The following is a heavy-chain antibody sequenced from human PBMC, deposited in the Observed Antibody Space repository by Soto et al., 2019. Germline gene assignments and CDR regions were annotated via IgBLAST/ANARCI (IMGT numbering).Heavy chain of an antibody. D-gene: IGHD2-2*01. CDR2: VYYSGTT. V-gene: IGHV4-61*01. CDR1: GGSVSNKTYY. J-gene: IGHJ4*02. Sequence: QVQLQESGPGLLKPSETLSLTCSVSGGSVSNKTYYWSWIRQPPGKRLEWIGYVYYSGTTNYSPSLKSRVTISVDLSKNQFSLRLSSVTTADTALYYCARTTAVPNTLRSRYFFDYWGQGTLVTVSS. CDR3: ARTTAVPNTLRSRYFFDY.